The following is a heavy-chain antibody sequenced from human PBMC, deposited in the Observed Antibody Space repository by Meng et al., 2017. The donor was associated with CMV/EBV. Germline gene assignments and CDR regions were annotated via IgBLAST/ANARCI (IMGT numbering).Heavy chain of an antibody. CDR3: ARMEVGGGSCYSNY. Sequence: HVTVEQSGAEVKNPGASVKGSCKASGYTFNSYGISWVRQAPGQGLEWMGWISAYNGNTNYAQKLQGRVTMTTDTSTSTAYMELRSLRSDDTAVYYCARMEVGGGSCYSNYWGQGTLVTVSS. V-gene: IGHV1-18*01. CDR2: ISAYNGNT. J-gene: IGHJ4*02. CDR1: GYTFNSYG. D-gene: IGHD2-15*01.